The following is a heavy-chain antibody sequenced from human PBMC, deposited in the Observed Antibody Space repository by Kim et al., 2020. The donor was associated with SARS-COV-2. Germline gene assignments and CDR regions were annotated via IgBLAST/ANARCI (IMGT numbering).Heavy chain of an antibody. J-gene: IGHJ4*02. CDR3: ASRDTY. V-gene: IGHV3-66*01. Sequence: SGGSTYYADSVKGRFTISRDNSKNTLYLQMNSLRAEDTAVYYCASRDTYWGQGTLVTVSS. D-gene: IGHD5-18*01. CDR2: SGGST.